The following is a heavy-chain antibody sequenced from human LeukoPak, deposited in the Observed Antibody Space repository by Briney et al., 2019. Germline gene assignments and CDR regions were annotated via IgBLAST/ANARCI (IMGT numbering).Heavy chain of an antibody. CDR3: VKGWRGSLYDPAEH. CDR1: GYSFTNYW. Sequence: HGESLKISCKASGYSFTNYWIGWVRQMPGRGLGWVGIIYPGDSDTRYSPSFQGQVTVSADNSISTAYLQWSSLKASDTAIYYCVKGWRGSLYDPAEHWGQGTLITVSS. J-gene: IGHJ1*01. D-gene: IGHD1-26*01. CDR2: IYPGDSDT. V-gene: IGHV5-51*01.